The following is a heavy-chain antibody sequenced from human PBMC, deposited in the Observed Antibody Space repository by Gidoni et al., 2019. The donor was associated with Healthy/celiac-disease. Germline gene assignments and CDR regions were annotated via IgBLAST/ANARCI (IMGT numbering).Heavy chain of an antibody. CDR3: AREYYYDSSGYYYHFDY. J-gene: IGHJ4*02. CDR1: GCSISSGGYY. D-gene: IGHD3-22*01. CDR2: IYYSGST. V-gene: IGHV4-31*03. Sequence: QVQLQESGPGLVKHSQTLSLTCTVSGCSISSGGYYWSWIRQHPGKGLEWIGYIYYSGSTYYNPSLKSRVTISVDTSKNQFSLKLSSVTAADTAVYYCAREYYYDSSGYYYHFDYWGQGTLVTVSS.